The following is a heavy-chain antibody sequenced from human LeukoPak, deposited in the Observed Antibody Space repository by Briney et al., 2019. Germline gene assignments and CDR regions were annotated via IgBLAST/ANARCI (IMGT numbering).Heavy chain of an antibody. J-gene: IGHJ4*02. V-gene: IGHV3-66*02. D-gene: IGHD1-26*01. CDR1: GFTVSSNY. CDR3: AKDPSGGSYNY. CDR2: IYSGGTT. Sequence: GGSLRLSCAASGFTVSSNYMSWVRQAPGKGLEWVSVIYSGGTTYYADSVKGRFTISRDNSKNTLYLQMNSLRAEDTAVYYCAKDPSGGSYNYWGQGTLVTVSS.